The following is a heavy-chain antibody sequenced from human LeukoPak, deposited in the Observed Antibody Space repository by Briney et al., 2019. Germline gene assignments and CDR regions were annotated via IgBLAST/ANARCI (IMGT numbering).Heavy chain of an antibody. V-gene: IGHV3-30*02. Sequence: GGSLRLSCAASGFTFSSYGMHWVRQAPGKGLEWVAFIRYEGSNKYYADSVKGRFTISRDNAKNSLYLQMNSLRAEDTAVYYCARGTMFPYYFDYWGQGTLVTVSS. CDR2: IRYEGSNK. J-gene: IGHJ4*02. CDR1: GFTFSSYG. CDR3: ARGTMFPYYFDY. D-gene: IGHD3-10*02.